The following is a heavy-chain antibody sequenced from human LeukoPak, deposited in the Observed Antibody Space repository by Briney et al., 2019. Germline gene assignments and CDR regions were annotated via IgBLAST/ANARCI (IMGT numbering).Heavy chain of an antibody. J-gene: IGHJ6*03. Sequence: GGSLRLSCAAPGFTFSSYGMSWVRQAPGKGLEWVSAISGSGGSTYYADSVKGRFTISRDNSKNTLYLQMNSLRAEDTAVYYCARDGVGYSSSWYPLGYYYYYYMDVWGKGTTVTISS. CDR1: GFTFSSYG. V-gene: IGHV3-23*01. CDR2: ISGSGGST. D-gene: IGHD6-13*01. CDR3: ARDGVGYSSSWYPLGYYYYYYMDV.